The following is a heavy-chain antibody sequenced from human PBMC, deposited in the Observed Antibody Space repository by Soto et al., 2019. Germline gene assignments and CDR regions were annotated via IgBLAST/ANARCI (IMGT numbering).Heavy chain of an antibody. J-gene: IGHJ4*02. V-gene: IGHV4-59*08. CDR3: ALHHTHHRDYDY. D-gene: IGHD5-12*01. Sequence: QVQLQESGPGLVKPSETLSLTCTVSGGSISSYYWSWIRQPPGKGLEWIGYIYYSVSTNYNPSLKTHLTKPEDTSNNHITLNLTSHTPAPPPPHHSALHHTHHRDYDYWGQGTLVTVSS. CDR2: IYYSVST. CDR1: GGSISSYY.